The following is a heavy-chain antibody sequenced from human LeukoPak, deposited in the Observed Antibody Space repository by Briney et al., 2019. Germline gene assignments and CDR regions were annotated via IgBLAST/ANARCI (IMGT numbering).Heavy chain of an antibody. V-gene: IGHV3-23*01. CDR2: ISGSGGST. Sequence: PGGSLRLSCAASGFTFSSYSMNWVRQAPGKGLEWVSAISGSGGSTYYADSVKGRFTISRDNSKNTLYLQMNSLRAEDTAVYYCAKRQRFLEWLLEGFDYWGQGTLVIVSS. J-gene: IGHJ4*02. CDR1: GFTFSSYS. CDR3: AKRQRFLEWLLEGFDY. D-gene: IGHD3-3*01.